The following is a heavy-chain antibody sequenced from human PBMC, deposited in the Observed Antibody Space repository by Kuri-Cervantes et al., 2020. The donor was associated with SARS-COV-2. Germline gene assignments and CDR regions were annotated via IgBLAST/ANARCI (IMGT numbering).Heavy chain of an antibody. J-gene: IGHJ4*02. CDR1: GYTFTSYY. CDR3: ARGGVGASDY. Sequence: SVKVSCKASGYTFTSYYMHWVRQAPGQGLEWMGGIIPIFGTANYAQKFQGRVTITADESTSTAYMELSSLRSEDTAVYYCARGGVGASDYWGQGTLVTVSS. D-gene: IGHD1-26*01. V-gene: IGHV1-69*13. CDR2: IIPIFGTA.